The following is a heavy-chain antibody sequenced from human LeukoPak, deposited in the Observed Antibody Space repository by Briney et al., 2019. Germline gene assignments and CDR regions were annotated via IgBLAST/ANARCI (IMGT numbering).Heavy chain of an antibody. V-gene: IGHV1-58*01. Sequence: GASVKVSCKASGFTFTSSAVQWVRQARGQRLEWIGWIAVGSGNTNYAQKFQERVTITRDMSTSTAYMELSSLRSEDTAVYYCAADPEWLAWDPDYYYYMDVWGKGTTVTVSS. CDR2: IAVGSGNT. D-gene: IGHD6-19*01. J-gene: IGHJ6*03. CDR3: AADPEWLAWDPDYYYYMDV. CDR1: GFTFTSSA.